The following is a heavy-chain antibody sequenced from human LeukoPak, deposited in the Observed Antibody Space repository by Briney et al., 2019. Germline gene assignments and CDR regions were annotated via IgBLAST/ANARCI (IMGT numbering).Heavy chain of an antibody. CDR3: AREPPGY. J-gene: IGHJ4*02. CDR2: ICHSGST. CDR1: GYSISSAYC. Sequence: PSETLSLTCAVSGYSISSAYCWGWIRQPPGKGLEWIGSICHSGSTYYNPSLKSRVTISIDASKNQFSLKLSSVTAADTAVYYCAREPPGYWGQGILVTVSS. V-gene: IGHV4-38-2*02.